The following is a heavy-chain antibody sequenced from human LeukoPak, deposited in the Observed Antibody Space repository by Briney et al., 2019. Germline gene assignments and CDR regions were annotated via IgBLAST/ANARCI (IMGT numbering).Heavy chain of an antibody. V-gene: IGHV3-7*01. CDR3: ARDYGGNVFDY. J-gene: IGHJ4*02. CDR2: IKQDGSEK. D-gene: IGHD4-23*01. Sequence: TGGSLRLSCATSGFTFTTYWMNWVRQAPGKGLEWVANIKQDGSEKYYVDSVKGRFTISRDNAKNSLYLQMNSLRAEDTAVYYCARDYGGNVFDYWGQGTLVTVSS. CDR1: GFTFTTYW.